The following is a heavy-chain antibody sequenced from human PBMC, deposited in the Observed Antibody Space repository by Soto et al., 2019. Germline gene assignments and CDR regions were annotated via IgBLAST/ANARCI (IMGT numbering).Heavy chain of an antibody. D-gene: IGHD3-3*01. V-gene: IGHV3-7*03. J-gene: IGHJ5*02. Sequence: GGSLRLSCAASGFTFSSYWMSWVRQAPGKGLEWVANIKQDGSEKYYVDSVKGRFTISRDNAKDSLYLQMNSLRAEDTAVYYCARDVGTYYDFWSGYGGWFDPWGQGTMVTVYS. CDR3: ARDVGTYYDFWSGYGGWFDP. CDR2: IKQDGSEK. CDR1: GFTFSSYW.